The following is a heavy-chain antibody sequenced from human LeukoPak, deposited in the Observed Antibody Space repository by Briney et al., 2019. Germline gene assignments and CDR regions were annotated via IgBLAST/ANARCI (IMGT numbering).Heavy chain of an antibody. Sequence: GASGKVSCKASGYTFTSYGISWGRQAPGQGVEWMALIIAYNGNTNSPPKPQGTVTMTTHTSTRTAYMELRSLRSDATAVYYCARTAGVVVVAGADYWGQGTLVTVSS. V-gene: IGHV1-18*01. CDR1: GYTFTSYG. CDR3: ARTAGVVVVAGADY. J-gene: IGHJ4*02. D-gene: IGHD2-15*01. CDR2: IIAYNGNT.